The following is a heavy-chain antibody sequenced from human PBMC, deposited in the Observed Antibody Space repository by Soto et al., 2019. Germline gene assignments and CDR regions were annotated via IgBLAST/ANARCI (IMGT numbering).Heavy chain of an antibody. Sequence: QLQLQESGPGLVKPSETLSLTCTVSGGSISSSSYYWGWIRQPPGKGLEWIGSIYYSGSTYYNPSLKSRVTISVDTSKTQFSLKLSSVTAADPAVYYCATQSSVGATTCWGQGTLVTVSS. CDR1: GGSISSSSYY. CDR3: ATQSSVGATTC. CDR2: IYYSGST. D-gene: IGHD1-26*01. J-gene: IGHJ4*02. V-gene: IGHV4-39*01.